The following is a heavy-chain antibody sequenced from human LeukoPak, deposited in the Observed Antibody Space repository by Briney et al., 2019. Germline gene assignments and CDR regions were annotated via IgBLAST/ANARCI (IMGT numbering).Heavy chain of an antibody. D-gene: IGHD2-15*01. CDR1: GYTFTGYY. V-gene: IGHV1-2*06. CDR2: INPNSGGT. J-gene: IGHJ4*02. CDR3: ARPPRGCCSGGSCYDY. Sequence: ASVKVSCKASGYTFTGYYMHWVRQAPGQGLEWMGRINPNSGGTNYAQKFQGRVTMTRDTSISTAYMELSRLRSDDTAVYYCARPPRGCCSGGSCYDYWGQGTLVTVSS.